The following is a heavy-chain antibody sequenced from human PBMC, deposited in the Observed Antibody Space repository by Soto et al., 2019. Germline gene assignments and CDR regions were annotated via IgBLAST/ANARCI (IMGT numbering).Heavy chain of an antibody. V-gene: IGHV5-51*07. J-gene: IGHJ3*02. CDR2: IYPGDSDT. CDR1: GYSFTSYW. D-gene: IGHD6-13*01. Sequence: SQKISCKGCGYSFTSYWVGSVHQMPGKGLEWMGIIYPGDSDTRYSPSFQGQVTISADKSISTAYLQWSSLKASDTAMYYCARPVAAAGIFAFDIWGQGTMVTVSS. CDR3: ARPVAAAGIFAFDI.